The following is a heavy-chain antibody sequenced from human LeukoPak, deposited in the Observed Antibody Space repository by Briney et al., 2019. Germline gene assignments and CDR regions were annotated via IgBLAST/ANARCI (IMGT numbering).Heavy chain of an antibody. V-gene: IGHV3-30*18. D-gene: IGHD6-6*01. Sequence: PGRSLRLSCAASGFTFSSYGMHWVRQAPGKGLEWVAVISYDGSNKYYADSVKRRFTLSRDNSKNTLYLQMNSLRAEDTALYYRAKDMMVAARLAGAFDIWGQGTIVTVSS. CDR2: ISYDGSNK. CDR3: AKDMMVAARLAGAFDI. CDR1: GFTFSSYG. J-gene: IGHJ3*02.